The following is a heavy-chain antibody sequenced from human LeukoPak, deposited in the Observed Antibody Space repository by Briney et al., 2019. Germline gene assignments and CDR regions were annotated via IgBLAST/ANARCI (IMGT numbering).Heavy chain of an antibody. Sequence: PGGSLRLSCAASGFIFSNFWMGWVRQAPGKGLEWVASIKKDDSERRYVDSVRGRFTISRDNSKNTLYLQMNSLRAEDTAVYYCAKGDTSMVISFDYWGQGTLVTVSS. V-gene: IGHV3-7*03. D-gene: IGHD5-18*01. CDR2: IKKDDSER. CDR3: AKGDTSMVISFDY. J-gene: IGHJ4*02. CDR1: GFIFSNFW.